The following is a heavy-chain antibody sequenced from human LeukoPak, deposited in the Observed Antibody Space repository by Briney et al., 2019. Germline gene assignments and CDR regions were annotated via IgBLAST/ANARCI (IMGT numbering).Heavy chain of an antibody. CDR2: ISSSSSTI. Sequence: GGCLRLSCAASGFTFSSYSMNCVRQAPGRGLEWVSYISSSSSTIYYADSEKGRFTISRDNAKNSLYLQMNSLRDEDTAVYYCARDLAVASDYWGQGTLVTVSS. J-gene: IGHJ4*02. D-gene: IGHD6-19*01. CDR1: GFTFSSYS. CDR3: ARDLAVASDY. V-gene: IGHV3-48*02.